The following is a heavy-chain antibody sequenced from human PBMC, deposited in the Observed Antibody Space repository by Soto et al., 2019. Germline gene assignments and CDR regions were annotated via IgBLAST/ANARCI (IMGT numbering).Heavy chain of an antibody. CDR2: IIPIFGIG. V-gene: IGHV1-69*10. CDR3: ARDLGYYYDSSGSFDY. J-gene: IGHJ4*02. D-gene: IGHD3-22*01. Sequence: SVKVSCKASGGTFNRYAISWVRQAPGQGLEWMGGIIPIFGIGNDAQKLQGRVTMTTDTSTSTAYMELRSLRSDDTAVYYCARDLGYYYDSSGSFDYWGQGTLVTVSS. CDR1: GGTFNRYA.